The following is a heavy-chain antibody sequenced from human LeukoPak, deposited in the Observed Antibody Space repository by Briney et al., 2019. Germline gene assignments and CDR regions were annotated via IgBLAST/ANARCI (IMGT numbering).Heavy chain of an antibody. CDR1: GYSISTGYY. CDR3: ASYGEYYYDSSGYYRLLDY. J-gene: IGHJ4*02. D-gene: IGHD3-22*01. V-gene: IGHV4-38-2*02. CDR2: FYHGGST. Sequence: SETLSLTCTVSGYSISTGYYWDWIRQPPRKGLEWIGTFYHGGSTYYNPSLKSRVTISVDTSKNQFSLNLTSVTAADTAVYYCASYGEYYYDSSGYYRLLDYWGQGTLVTVSS.